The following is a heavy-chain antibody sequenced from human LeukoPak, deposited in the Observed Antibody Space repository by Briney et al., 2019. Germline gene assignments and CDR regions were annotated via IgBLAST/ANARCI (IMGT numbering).Heavy chain of an antibody. CDR3: ARFRGYSYGMDV. D-gene: IGHD5-18*01. V-gene: IGHV3-21*01. CDR1: GFTFSNAW. CDR2: ISSSSSYI. J-gene: IGHJ6*02. Sequence: GGSLRLSCAASGFTFSNAWMSWVRLAPGKGLEWVSSISSSSSYIYYADSVKGRFTISRDNAKNSLYLQMNSLRAEDTAVYYCARFRGYSYGMDVWGQGTTVTLSS.